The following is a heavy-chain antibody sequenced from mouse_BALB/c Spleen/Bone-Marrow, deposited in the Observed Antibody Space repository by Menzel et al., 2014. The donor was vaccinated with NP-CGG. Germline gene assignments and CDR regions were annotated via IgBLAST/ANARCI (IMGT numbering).Heavy chain of an antibody. CDR3: ARELGHYAMDY. CDR1: GFSLTGYG. V-gene: IGHV2-6-7*01. CDR2: IWGDGST. Sequence: VQLVESGPGLVSPSQSLSITCTVSGFSLTGYGANWVRQPPGKGLEWLGMIWGDGSTDYNSALKSKLSISKDNSKSQVFLKMNSLQTDDTARYYCARELGHYAMDYWGQGTSVTASS. D-gene: IGHD4-1*01. J-gene: IGHJ4*01.